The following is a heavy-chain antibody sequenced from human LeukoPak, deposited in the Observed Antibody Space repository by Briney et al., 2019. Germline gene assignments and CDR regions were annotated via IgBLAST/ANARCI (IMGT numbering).Heavy chain of an antibody. D-gene: IGHD6-19*01. J-gene: IGHJ5*02. V-gene: IGHV1-69*05. CDR1: GGTFSSYA. CDR3: ARAGYSSGWGYWFDP. Sequence: SVKVSCTASGGTFSSYAISWVRQAPGQGLEWMGGIIPIFGTANYAQKFQARVTITTDESTSTAYMELSSLRSEDTAVYYCARAGYSSGWGYWFDPWGQGTLVTVSS. CDR2: IIPIFGTA.